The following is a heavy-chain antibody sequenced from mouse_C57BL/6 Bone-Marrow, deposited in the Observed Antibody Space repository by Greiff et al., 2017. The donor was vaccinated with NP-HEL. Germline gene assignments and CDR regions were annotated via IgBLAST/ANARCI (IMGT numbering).Heavy chain of an antibody. J-gene: IGHJ2*01. CDR3: ARSGHYYGSSYDYFDY. V-gene: IGHV1-59*01. CDR1: GYTFTSYW. D-gene: IGHD1-1*01. CDR2: IDPSDSYT. Sequence: QVQLQQSGAELVRPGTSVKLSCKASGYTFTSYWMHWVKQRPGQGLEWIGVIDPSDSYTNYNQKFKGKATLTVDTSSSTAYMQLSSLTSEVSAVYYCARSGHYYGSSYDYFDYWGQGTTLTVSS.